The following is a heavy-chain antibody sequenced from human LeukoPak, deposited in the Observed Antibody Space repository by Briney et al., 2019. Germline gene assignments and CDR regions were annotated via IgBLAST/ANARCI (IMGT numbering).Heavy chain of an antibody. J-gene: IGHJ4*02. CDR2: IKQDGSEK. CDR1: GFTFSDYY. CDR3: ARVGWPAYEGATTFDY. D-gene: IGHD1-26*01. Sequence: GGSLRLSCAASGFTFSDYYMSWVRQAPGKGLEWVANIKQDGSEKYYVDSVKGRFTISRDNAKNSLYLQMNSLRAEDTAVYYCARVGWPAYEGATTFDYWGQGTLVTVSS. V-gene: IGHV3-7*01.